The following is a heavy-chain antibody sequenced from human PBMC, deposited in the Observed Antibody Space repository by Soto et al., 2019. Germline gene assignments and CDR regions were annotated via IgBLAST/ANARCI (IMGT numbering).Heavy chain of an antibody. J-gene: IGHJ4*01. CDR3: TRWSGSPLYYFDY. CDR2: IRNKANSYTT. CDR1: GFTFSNAW. D-gene: IGHD1-26*01. V-gene: IGHV3-72*01. Sequence: PGGSLRLSCIASGFTFSNAWMNWVRQAPGKGLEWVGRIRNKANSYTTEYAASVKGRFTISRDDSKNSLYLQMNSLKTEDTAVYYCTRWSGSPLYYFDYWGHGTPVTVSS.